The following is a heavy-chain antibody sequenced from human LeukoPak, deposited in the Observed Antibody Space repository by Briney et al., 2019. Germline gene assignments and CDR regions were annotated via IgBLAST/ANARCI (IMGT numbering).Heavy chain of an antibody. CDR1: GGSFSGYY. J-gene: IGHJ4*02. D-gene: IGHD3-22*01. Sequence: SETLSLTCAVYGGSFSGYYWSWIRQPPGKGLEWIGEINHSGSTNYNPSLKSRVTISVDTSKNHFSLKLRSVTAADTAVYFCARGYYDGNYYFDNWGQGTLATVSS. V-gene: IGHV4-34*01. CDR3: ARGYYDGNYYFDN. CDR2: INHSGST.